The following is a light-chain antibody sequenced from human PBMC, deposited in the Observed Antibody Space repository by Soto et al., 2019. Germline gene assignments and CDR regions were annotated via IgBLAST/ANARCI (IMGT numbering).Light chain of an antibody. CDR1: SSDVGGSNF. Sequence: QSALTQPRSVSGSPGQSVTISCTGTSSDVGGSNFVSWYQQHPGKAPKLMISEVNKRPSGVPDRFPGSKSGNTASLTISGLQTEDEADYYCCSYAGSYSWVFGGGTKLTVL. J-gene: IGLJ2*01. V-gene: IGLV2-11*01. CDR3: CSYAGSYSWV. CDR2: EVN.